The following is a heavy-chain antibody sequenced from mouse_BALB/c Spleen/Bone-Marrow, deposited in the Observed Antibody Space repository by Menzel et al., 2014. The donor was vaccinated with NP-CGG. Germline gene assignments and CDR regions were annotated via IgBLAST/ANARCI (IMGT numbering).Heavy chain of an antibody. CDR2: ISSGGSYT. Sequence: EVQLQESGGGLVKPGGSLKLSCAASGFAFSSYDMSWVRRTPEKRLGWVATISSGGSYTYYPDSVKGRFTISRDNARNTLYLQMSSLRSEDTALYYCARPLTGAYFDYWGQGTTLTVSS. D-gene: IGHD4-1*01. J-gene: IGHJ2*01. CDR3: ARPLTGAYFDY. V-gene: IGHV5-9*02. CDR1: GFAFSSYD.